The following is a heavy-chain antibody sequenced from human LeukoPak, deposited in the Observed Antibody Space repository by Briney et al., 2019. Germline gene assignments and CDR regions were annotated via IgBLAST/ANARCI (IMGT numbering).Heavy chain of an antibody. CDR3: ARDLGHSGYDLYDY. CDR2: MKQDGSGQ. CDR1: GINFRGSW. J-gene: IGHJ4*02. D-gene: IGHD5-12*01. V-gene: IGHV3-7*01. Sequence: GGSLRLSCAVSGINFRGSWMALVGQAPGKGLEWVGNMKQDGSGQYYVDAVKGRFTITRDNANKSLYLEMNSLRVEDAAVYYCARDLGHSGYDLYDYWGQGTLVTVSS.